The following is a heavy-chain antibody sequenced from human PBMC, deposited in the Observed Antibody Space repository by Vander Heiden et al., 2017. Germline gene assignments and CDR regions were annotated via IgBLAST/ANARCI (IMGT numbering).Heavy chain of an antibody. CDR3: AKYHFSGSYYDYDY. V-gene: IGHV3-23*01. CDR2: ISGSGGAT. D-gene: IGHD3-10*01. CDR1: GFIFYNYA. Sequence: EVQLLESGGGLVQSGVSLRLSCAASGFIFYNYAMSWVRQAPGKGLEWVASISGSGGATYYADSVRGRFTFSRDNSKNTLYLQLNSLRAEDTGVYYCAKYHFSGSYYDYDYWGQGSLVTVSS. J-gene: IGHJ4*02.